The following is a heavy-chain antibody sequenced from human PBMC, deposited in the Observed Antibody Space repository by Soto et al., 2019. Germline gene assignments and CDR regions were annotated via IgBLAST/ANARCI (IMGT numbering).Heavy chain of an antibody. V-gene: IGHV1-2*02. CDR3: ARTPQSAHHDY. CDR1: GYTFTDYY. D-gene: IGHD2-15*01. Sequence: VASVKVSCKASGYTFTDYYVHWMRQAPGQGLEWMSWINAKTGHTLYAQKFQGRVTLTRDTSINTAYMEVASLTSGDTAVYYCARTPQSAHHDYWGQGTLVTVSS. CDR2: INAKTGHT. J-gene: IGHJ4*02.